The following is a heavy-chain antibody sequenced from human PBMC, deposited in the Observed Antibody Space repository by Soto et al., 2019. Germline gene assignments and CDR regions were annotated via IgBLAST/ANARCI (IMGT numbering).Heavy chain of an antibody. V-gene: IGHV3-30*18. Sequence: QVQLVESGGGVVQPGRSLKLSCAASGFTFSNYAIHWVRQARGKGLEWVAVIASDGKDKRYADSVKGRFTISRDNSKNTVYQQMNSLRGEDTAVYYCAKDGAIAAADYFFDYWGQGSLVTVSS. D-gene: IGHD6-13*01. CDR2: IASDGKDK. CDR1: GFTFSNYA. CDR3: AKDGAIAAADYFFDY. J-gene: IGHJ4*02.